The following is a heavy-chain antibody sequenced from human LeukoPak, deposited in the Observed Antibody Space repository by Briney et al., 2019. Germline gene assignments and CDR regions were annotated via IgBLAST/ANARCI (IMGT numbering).Heavy chain of an antibody. Sequence: PSETLSLTCAVYGGSFSGYYWSWIRQPPGKGLEWIGEINHSGSTNYNPSLKSRVTISVDTSKNQFSLKLSSVTAADTAVYYCASTIFGFDCWGQGTLVTVSS. CDR2: INHSGST. D-gene: IGHD3-3*01. J-gene: IGHJ4*02. CDR1: GGSFSGYY. V-gene: IGHV4-34*01. CDR3: ASTIFGFDC.